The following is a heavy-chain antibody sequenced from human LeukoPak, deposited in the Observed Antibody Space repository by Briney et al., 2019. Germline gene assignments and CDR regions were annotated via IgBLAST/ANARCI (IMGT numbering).Heavy chain of an antibody. D-gene: IGHD1-26*01. CDR3: ARLSGSQNWFDP. Sequence: SETLSLTCAVSGASISSGDWWSWVRQPPGKGLEWIGEIYHSGSTNYNPSLKSRVTISVDTSKNQFSLKLSSVTAADTAVYYCARLSGSQNWFDPWGQGTLVTVSS. V-gene: IGHV4-4*02. J-gene: IGHJ5*02. CDR1: GASISSGDW. CDR2: IYHSGST.